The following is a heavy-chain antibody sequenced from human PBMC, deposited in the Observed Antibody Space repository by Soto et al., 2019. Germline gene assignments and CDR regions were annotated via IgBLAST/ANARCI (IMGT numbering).Heavy chain of an antibody. CDR2: IKQDGSEK. V-gene: IGHV3-7*01. J-gene: IGHJ3*02. CDR3: ASEPWGITMVRGVMAPDAFDI. D-gene: IGHD3-10*01. Sequence: EVQLVESGGGLVQPGGSLRLSCAASGFTFSSYWMSWVRQAPGKGLEWVANIKQDGSEKYYVDSVKGRFTISRDNAKNSLYLQMNSLRAEDTAVYYCASEPWGITMVRGVMAPDAFDIWGQGTMVTVSS. CDR1: GFTFSSYW.